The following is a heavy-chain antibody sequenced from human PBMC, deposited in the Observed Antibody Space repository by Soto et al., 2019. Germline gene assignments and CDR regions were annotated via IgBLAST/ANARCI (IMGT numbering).Heavy chain of an antibody. J-gene: IGHJ5*02. Sequence: ASVKVSCKASGGTFSSYAISWVRQAPGQGLEWMGGIIPINGNTNYAQKLQGRVTMTTDTSTSTAYMELRSLRSDDTAVYYCARVRLEGRWFDPWGQGTLVTVSS. CDR3: ARVRLEGRWFDP. D-gene: IGHD6-19*01. V-gene: IGHV1-18*01. CDR1: GGTFSSYA. CDR2: IIPINGNT.